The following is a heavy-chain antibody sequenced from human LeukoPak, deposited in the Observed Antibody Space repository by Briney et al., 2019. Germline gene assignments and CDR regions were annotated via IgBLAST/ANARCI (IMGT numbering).Heavy chain of an antibody. D-gene: IGHD3-22*01. V-gene: IGHV1-58*01. J-gene: IGHJ3*01. CDR2: IVVGSGNT. CDR3: AAEAAYYYDSRDAFDV. Sequence: SVKVSCKASGFTFTSSAVQWVRQARGQRLEWIGWIVVGSGNTNYAQKFQERVTITRDMSTSLVYMELSSLRPEDTAVYYCAAEAAYYYDSRDAFDVWGQGTMVTVSS. CDR1: GFTFTSSA.